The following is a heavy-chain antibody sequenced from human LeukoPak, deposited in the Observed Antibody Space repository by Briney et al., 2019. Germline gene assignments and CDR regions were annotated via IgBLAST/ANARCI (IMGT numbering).Heavy chain of an antibody. CDR2: IRYDGSNK. D-gene: IGHD2-2*01. Sequence: PGGSLRLSCAASGFTFSSYGMHWVRQAPGKGLEWVAFIRYDGSNKYYADSVKGRFTISRDNSKNTLYLQMNSLRGEDTAVYYCAKDAAAMGYYYYMDVWGKGTTVTVSS. V-gene: IGHV3-30*02. CDR1: GFTFSSYG. J-gene: IGHJ6*03. CDR3: AKDAAAMGYYYYMDV.